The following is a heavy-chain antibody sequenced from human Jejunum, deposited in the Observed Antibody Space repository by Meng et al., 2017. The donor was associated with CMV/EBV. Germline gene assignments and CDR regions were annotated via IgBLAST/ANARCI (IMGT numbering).Heavy chain of an antibody. J-gene: IGHJ5*02. CDR1: YY. V-gene: IGHV4-31*02. CDR3: ARTLGETTDYGSGTYLPMYWFDP. CDR2: IYYRGRT. Sequence: YYWSWSRQDTGKGREWIGHIYYRGRTDYNQSHKSRITVSVDTSKNQFSLKLNSVTAAETAVYYCARTLGETTDYGSGTYLPMYWFDPWGRGTLVTVSS. D-gene: IGHD3-10*01.